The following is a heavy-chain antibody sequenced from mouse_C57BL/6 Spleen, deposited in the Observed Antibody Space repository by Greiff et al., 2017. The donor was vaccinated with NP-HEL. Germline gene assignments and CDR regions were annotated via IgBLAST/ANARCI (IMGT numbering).Heavy chain of an antibody. Sequence: QVQLKQPGAELVRPGSSVKLSCKASGYTFTSYWMDWVKQRPGQGLEWIGNIYPSDSETHYNQKFKDKATLTVDKSSSTAYMQLSSLTSEDSAVYYCTSGTGDYFDYWGQGTTLTVSS. D-gene: IGHD3-1*01. CDR2: IYPSDSET. V-gene: IGHV1-61*01. CDR1: GYTFTSYW. CDR3: TSGTGDYFDY. J-gene: IGHJ2*01.